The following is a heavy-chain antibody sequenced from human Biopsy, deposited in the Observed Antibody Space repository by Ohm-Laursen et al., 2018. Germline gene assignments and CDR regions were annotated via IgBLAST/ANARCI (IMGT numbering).Heavy chain of an antibody. Sequence: SLRLSCAASGFSFSNYGMHWVRQAPGKGLEWVALISHGGNDEYYADSVEGRFTISRDNSKNTVLLQMNSLRAEDTALYYCAKDRWERNLDYGGGVDVWGQGTTVTVSS. CDR3: AKDRWERNLDYGGGVDV. CDR2: ISHGGNDE. V-gene: IGHV3-30*18. J-gene: IGHJ6*02. CDR1: GFSFSNYG. D-gene: IGHD4-23*01.